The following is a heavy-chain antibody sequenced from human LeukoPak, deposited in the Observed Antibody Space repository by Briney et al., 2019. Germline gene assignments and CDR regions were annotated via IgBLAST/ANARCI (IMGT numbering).Heavy chain of an antibody. CDR3: ARDLNTAMVFYYFDY. Sequence: GASLKVSCKACGYTFTRYGISWVRQAPGQGLEWMGWISAYNGNTNYAQKLQGRVTMTTDTSTSTAYMELRSLRSDDTAVYYCARDLNTAMVFYYFDYWGQGTLVTVSS. V-gene: IGHV1-18*01. CDR1: GYTFTRYG. D-gene: IGHD5-18*01. J-gene: IGHJ4*02. CDR2: ISAYNGNT.